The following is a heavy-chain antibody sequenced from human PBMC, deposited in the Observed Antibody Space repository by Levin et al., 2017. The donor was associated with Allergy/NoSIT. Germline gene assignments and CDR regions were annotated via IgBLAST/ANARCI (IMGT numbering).Heavy chain of an antibody. CDR2: IYTSGST. CDR3: AREGGGYSGYEGWFDP. CDR1: GGSISSYY. Sequence: GSLRLSCTVSGGSISSYYWSWIRQPAGKGLEWIGRIYTSGSTNYNPSLKSRVTMSVDTSKNQFSLKLSSVTAADTAVYYCAREGGGYSGYEGWFDPWGQGTLVTVSS. V-gene: IGHV4-4*07. D-gene: IGHD5-12*01. J-gene: IGHJ5*02.